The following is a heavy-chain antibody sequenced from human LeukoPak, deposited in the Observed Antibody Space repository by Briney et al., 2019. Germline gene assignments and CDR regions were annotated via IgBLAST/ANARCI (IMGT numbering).Heavy chain of an antibody. CDR2: IRDSGGST. Sequence: GGSLRLSCAASGFTFNYYGMSWVRQAPGKGLEWVSGIRDSGGSTYYTDSVKGRFTISRDNSKNTVYLQMNKLRAEDTAVYFWARHDSFFPYWGQGSLVTVSS. CDR1: GFTFNYYG. J-gene: IGHJ4*02. D-gene: IGHD5-18*01. CDR3: ARHDSFFPY. V-gene: IGHV3-23*01.